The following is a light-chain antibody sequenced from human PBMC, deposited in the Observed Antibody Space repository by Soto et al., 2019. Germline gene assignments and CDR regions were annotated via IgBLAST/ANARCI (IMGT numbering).Light chain of an antibody. CDR3: QQRSNWPPLT. CDR2: DTS. J-gene: IGKJ4*01. V-gene: IGKV3-11*01. Sequence: EIVLTQSPATLSASPGESAALSCRASQDVGHYVAWYRQIPGQAPRLLIYDTSNRAAGSPDRFRGSGSGTDFTLTISSLEPEDFAVYYCQQRSNWPPLTFGGGTKVEIK. CDR1: QDVGHY.